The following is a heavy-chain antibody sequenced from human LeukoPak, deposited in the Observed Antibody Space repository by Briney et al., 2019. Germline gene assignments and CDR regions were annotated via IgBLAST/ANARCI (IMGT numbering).Heavy chain of an antibody. Sequence: PSETLSLTCAVYGVSFSGYYWSWIRQPPGKGLECIGEINHSGSTNYNPSLKSRVTISVDTSKNQFSLKLSSVTAADTAVYYCARGTRPITMVRNMIWVSGEYCQHWGQGTLVTVSS. CDR2: INHSGST. CDR3: ARGTRPITMVRNMIWVSGEYCQH. D-gene: IGHD3-10*01. J-gene: IGHJ1*01. CDR1: GVSFSGYY. V-gene: IGHV4-34*01.